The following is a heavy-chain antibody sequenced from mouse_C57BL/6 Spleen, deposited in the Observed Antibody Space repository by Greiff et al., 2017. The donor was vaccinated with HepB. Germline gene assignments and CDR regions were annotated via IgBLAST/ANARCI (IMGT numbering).Heavy chain of an antibody. J-gene: IGHJ2*01. CDR2: INPNNGGT. CDR1: GYTFTDYY. CDR3: ARSLLITTVVVDY. D-gene: IGHD1-1*01. V-gene: IGHV1-26*01. Sequence: EVQLQQSGPELVKPGASVKISCKASGYTFTDYYMNWVKQSHGKSLEWIGDINPNNGGTSYNQKFKGKATLTVDKSSSTAYMELRSLTSEDSAVYYCARSLLITTVVVDYWGQGTTLTVSS.